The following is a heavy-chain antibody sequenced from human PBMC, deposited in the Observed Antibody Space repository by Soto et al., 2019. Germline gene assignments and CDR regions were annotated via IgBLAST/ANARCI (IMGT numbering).Heavy chain of an antibody. V-gene: IGHV3-15*01. J-gene: IGHJ6*03. CDR2: IKSKTDGGTT. D-gene: IGHD3-16*01. CDR1: GFTFSNAW. CDR3: TKHPYGYYYYYCMDV. Sequence: GSLRLSCAASGFTFSNAWMSWVRQAPGKGLEWVGRIKSKTDGGTTDYAAPVKGRFTISRDDSKSTLYLQMNSLKTEDTAVYYCTKHPYGYYYYYCMDVWGKGTTVTVSS.